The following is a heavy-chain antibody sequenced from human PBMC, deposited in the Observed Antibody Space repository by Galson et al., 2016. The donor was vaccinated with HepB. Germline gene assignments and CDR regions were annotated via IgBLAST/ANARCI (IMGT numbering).Heavy chain of an antibody. D-gene: IGHD2-15*01. J-gene: IGHJ3*02. V-gene: IGHV3-23*01. CDR2: VSGSGGST. CDR3: AKGLGVEAGDGFDM. Sequence: SLRLSCAASGFTFSSFAMNWVRQAPGKGLQWVSAVSGSGGSTYYAGSVKGRFTISRDNSKNTLFLQMNSLRADDTAAYFCAKGLGVEAGDGFDMWGQGTMVTVSS. CDR1: GFTFSSFA.